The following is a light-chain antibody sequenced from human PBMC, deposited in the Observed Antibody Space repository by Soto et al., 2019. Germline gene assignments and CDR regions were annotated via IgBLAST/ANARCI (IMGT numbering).Light chain of an antibody. Sequence: DIQLTQSPSTLSASVGDRVSITCWASQSVGSLLAWHQKKPCKAPQLLLFDGTYLESGVPSRFSGSGSGTEFTLTITDLQPADSETYYYQHYESHSEAFGQGTKVEVK. CDR3: QHYESHSEA. CDR2: DGT. CDR1: QSVGSL. V-gene: IGKV1-5*01. J-gene: IGKJ1*01.